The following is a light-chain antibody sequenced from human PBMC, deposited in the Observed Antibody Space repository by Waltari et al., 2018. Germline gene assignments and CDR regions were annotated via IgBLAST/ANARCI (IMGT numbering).Light chain of an antibody. V-gene: IGKV2D-29*01. Sequence: DIVMTQTPLSLSVTPGQPTSISCKSRQTLLHSDGKTYLYWYRQKPGQPPQLLFYEVSNRFSGVPDRFSGSGSGTDFALKISRVEAEDVGVYYCMQSIQLPPKLTFGGGTKVEIK. CDR1: QTLLHSDGKTY. J-gene: IGKJ4*01. CDR2: EVS. CDR3: MQSIQLPPKLT.